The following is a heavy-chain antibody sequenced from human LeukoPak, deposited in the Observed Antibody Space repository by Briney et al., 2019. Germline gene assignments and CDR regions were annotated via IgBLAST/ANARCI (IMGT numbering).Heavy chain of an antibody. CDR1: GFTFSSYA. J-gene: IGHJ4*02. Sequence: QSGGSLRLSCAASGFTFSSYAMSWVRQAPGKGLEWVSAISGSGGSTYYADSAKGRFTISRDNSKNTLYLQMNSLRAEDTAVYYCAKDTQPPIAVARNLASWGQGTLVTVSS. CDR3: AKDTQPPIAVARNLAS. CDR2: ISGSGGST. V-gene: IGHV3-23*01. D-gene: IGHD6-19*01.